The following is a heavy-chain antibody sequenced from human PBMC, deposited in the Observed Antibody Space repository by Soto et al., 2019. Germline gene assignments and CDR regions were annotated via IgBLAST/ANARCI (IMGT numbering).Heavy chain of an antibody. CDR2: ISAYNGNT. D-gene: IGHD3-9*01. Sequence: ASVNVSCKASGYTFTSYGISWVRQAPGQGLEWMGWISAYNGNTNYAQKLQGRVTMTTDTSTSTAYMELRSLRSDDTAVYYCARGAFTIFRKAHYLMDVCGQGSTVTVS. CDR3: ARGAFTIFRKAHYLMDV. J-gene: IGHJ6*02. V-gene: IGHV1-18*01. CDR1: GYTFTSYG.